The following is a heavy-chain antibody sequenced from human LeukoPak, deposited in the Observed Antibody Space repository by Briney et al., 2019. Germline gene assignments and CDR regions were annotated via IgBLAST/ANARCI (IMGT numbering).Heavy chain of an antibody. CDR3: ARDYYYGSGSSYYMDV. V-gene: IGHV1-46*01. D-gene: IGHD3-10*01. Sequence: ASVKVSCKASGYTFTSYYMHWVRQAPGQGLEWMGIINPSGGSTSYAQKFQGRVTMTRDTSTSTVYMELSSLRSEDTAVYYCARDYYYGSGSSYYMDVWGKGTTVTISS. J-gene: IGHJ6*03. CDR2: INPSGGST. CDR1: GYTFTSYY.